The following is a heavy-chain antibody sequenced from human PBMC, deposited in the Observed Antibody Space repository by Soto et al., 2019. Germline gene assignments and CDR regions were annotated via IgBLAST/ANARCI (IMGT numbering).Heavy chain of an antibody. CDR1: GGSISSYY. D-gene: IGHD3-3*01. Sequence: SETLSLTCTVSGGSISSYYWSWIRQPAGKGLEWIGRIYTSGSTNYNPSLKSRVTMSVDTSKNQFSPKLSSVTAADTAVYYCARDYSTIFGVVISYWGQGTLVTVSS. V-gene: IGHV4-4*07. J-gene: IGHJ4*02. CDR3: ARDYSTIFGVVISY. CDR2: IYTSGST.